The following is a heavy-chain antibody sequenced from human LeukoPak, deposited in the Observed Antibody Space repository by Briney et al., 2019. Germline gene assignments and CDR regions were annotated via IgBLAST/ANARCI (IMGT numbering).Heavy chain of an antibody. CDR2: INPDDGGT. Sequence: ASVKVSCKASGYRFASYYMHWVRQAPGQGLEWMGIINPDDGGTTYAQKFEGRLNLTRDMSTSTVYMELSSLRSEDTAMYYCATFTTVSTGDYWGQGSLVAVSS. V-gene: IGHV1-46*01. CDR1: GYRFASYY. J-gene: IGHJ4*02. D-gene: IGHD4-17*01. CDR3: ATFTTVSTGDY.